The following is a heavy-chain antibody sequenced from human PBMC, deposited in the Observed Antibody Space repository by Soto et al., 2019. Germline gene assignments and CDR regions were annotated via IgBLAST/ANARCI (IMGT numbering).Heavy chain of an antibody. CDR2: IIPILGTA. CDR1: GGTFSSYA. Sequence: QVQLVQSGAEVKKPGSSVKVSCKASGGTFSSYAISWVRQAPGQGLEWMGGIIPILGTAAYAQKFQGRDTITADESTITGNMELSSLRSEDTAVYYCASHYDSSGYYYRGLDYWGQGTLVTVSS. D-gene: IGHD3-22*01. V-gene: IGHV1-69*11. J-gene: IGHJ4*02. CDR3: ASHYDSSGYYYRGLDY.